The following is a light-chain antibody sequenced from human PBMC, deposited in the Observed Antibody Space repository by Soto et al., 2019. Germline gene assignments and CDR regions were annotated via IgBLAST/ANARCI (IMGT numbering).Light chain of an antibody. J-gene: IGKJ1*01. CDR1: QSISSW. CDR2: KAS. CDR3: QQYNSYPGT. V-gene: IGKV1-5*03. Sequence: DIQMTQSPSTLSASVGDRVTITCRASQSISSWLAWYQQKPGKAPKLLIYKASSLESGVPSRFSGSGSGTKITLTISSLQPDDFATYYCQQYNSYPGTFGQGTKVEIK.